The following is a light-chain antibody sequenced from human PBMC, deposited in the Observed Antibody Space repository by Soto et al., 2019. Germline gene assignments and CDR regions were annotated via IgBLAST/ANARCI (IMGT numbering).Light chain of an antibody. V-gene: IGKV1-39*01. CDR1: QRISSY. CDR3: QQSYSTPPT. J-gene: IGKJ1*01. Sequence: DIQMTQSPSSLSASVGDRVTITCRASQRISSYLNWYQQKPGKAPKLLIYAASSLQSGVPSRFSGRVSGTDFTLTISSLQPEDFATYYCQQSYSTPPTFGQGTKVAIK. CDR2: AAS.